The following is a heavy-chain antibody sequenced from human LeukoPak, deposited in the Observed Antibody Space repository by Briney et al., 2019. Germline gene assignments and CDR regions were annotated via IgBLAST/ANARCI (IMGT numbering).Heavy chain of an antibody. V-gene: IGHV3-21*01. CDR2: ISSSSSYI. CDR3: ARDNNVVVVAATLYYFDY. D-gene: IGHD2-15*01. CDR1: GFTFSSYE. Sequence: GGSLRLSCAASGFTFSSYEINWVRQAPGKGLEWVSSISSSSSYIYYADSVKGRFTISRDNAKNSLYLQMNSLRAEDTAVYYCARDNNVVVVAATLYYFDYWGQGTLVTVSS. J-gene: IGHJ4*02.